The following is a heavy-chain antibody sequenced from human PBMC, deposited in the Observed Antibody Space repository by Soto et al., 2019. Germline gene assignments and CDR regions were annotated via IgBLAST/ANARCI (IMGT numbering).Heavy chain of an antibody. Sequence: PSETLSLTCTVSGGSISSYYWSWIRQAPGKGLEWIANINYNGNTNYNPSLKSRVTISVDTSKNQFSLTVISVTAADTAVYYCAGGGSIVVATRRLMDVWGRGTTVTVSS. J-gene: IGHJ6*03. CDR3: AGGGSIVVATRRLMDV. V-gene: IGHV4-59*08. CDR2: INYNGNT. CDR1: GGSISSYY. D-gene: IGHD3-22*01.